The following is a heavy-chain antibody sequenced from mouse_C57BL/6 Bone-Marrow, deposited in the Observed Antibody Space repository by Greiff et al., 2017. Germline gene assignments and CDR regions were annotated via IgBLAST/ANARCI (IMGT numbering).Heavy chain of an antibody. D-gene: IGHD2-4*01. CDR2: INPSSGYT. Sequence: VQLQQSGAELARPGASVQMSCKASGYTFTSYTMHWVKQRPGQGLEWIGYINPSSGYTKYNQKFKDKATLTADKSSSTAYMQLSSLTSEDSAVYYCARLYYDYDGFAYWGQGTLVTVSA. CDR3: ARLYYDYDGFAY. J-gene: IGHJ3*01. CDR1: GYTFTSYT. V-gene: IGHV1-4*01.